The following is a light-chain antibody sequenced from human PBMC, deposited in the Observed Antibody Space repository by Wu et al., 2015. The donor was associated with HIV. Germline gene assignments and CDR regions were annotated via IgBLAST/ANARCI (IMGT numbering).Light chain of an antibody. CDR2: GAS. Sequence: EIVMTQSPATLSVSPGERATISCRASQNISRNLAWYQQKPGQAPRLLIYGASTRATGIPARFSGSGSGTEFTLIISSLQSEDFAVYYCHQYNNWLGTFGQGPEWKSN. CDR1: QNISRN. CDR3: HQYNNWLGT. J-gene: IGKJ1*01. V-gene: IGKV3-15*01.